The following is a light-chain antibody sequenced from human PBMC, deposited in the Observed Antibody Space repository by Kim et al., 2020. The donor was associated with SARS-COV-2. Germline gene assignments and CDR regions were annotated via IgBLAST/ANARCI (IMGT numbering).Light chain of an antibody. V-gene: IGKV1-5*03. CDR2: KAS. Sequence: DIQMTQSPSTLSASVGDRVTLTCRASQSIGNRLAWYQQQPGKAPKVLIYKASSLESGVPSRFSGSGSGTEFTLTISSLQPYDFATYYCQQYNVYWTFGQGTKVDIK. J-gene: IGKJ1*01. CDR3: QQYNVYWT. CDR1: QSIGNR.